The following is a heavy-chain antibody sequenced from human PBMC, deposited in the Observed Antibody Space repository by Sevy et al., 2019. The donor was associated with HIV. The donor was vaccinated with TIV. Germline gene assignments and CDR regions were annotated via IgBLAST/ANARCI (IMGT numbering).Heavy chain of an antibody. J-gene: IGHJ5*02. Sequence: GGSLRLSCAASGFTFSSYGMHWVRQAPGKGLEWVAFIRYDGSNKYYADSVKGRLTISRDNSKNTLYLQMNSLRAEDTAVYYCAKEGCSGGSCYSWWFDPWGQGTLVTVSS. CDR1: GFTFSSYG. D-gene: IGHD2-15*01. V-gene: IGHV3-30*02. CDR3: AKEGCSGGSCYSWWFDP. CDR2: IRYDGSNK.